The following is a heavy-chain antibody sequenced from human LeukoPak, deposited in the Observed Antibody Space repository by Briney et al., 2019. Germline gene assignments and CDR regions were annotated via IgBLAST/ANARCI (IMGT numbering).Heavy chain of an antibody. CDR2: SSGSGGST. Sequence: GGSLRLSCAASGFTFSSYAMSWVRQAPGKGLEWVSASSGSGGSTYYADSVKGRFTISRDNSKNTLYLQMNSLRAEDTAVYYCAKDNDFWSGYYRDYWGQGTLVTVSS. V-gene: IGHV3-23*01. CDR1: GFTFSSYA. CDR3: AKDNDFWSGYYRDY. D-gene: IGHD3-3*01. J-gene: IGHJ4*02.